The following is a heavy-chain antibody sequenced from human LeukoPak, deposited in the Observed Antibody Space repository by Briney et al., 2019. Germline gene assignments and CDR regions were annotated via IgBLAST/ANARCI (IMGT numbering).Heavy chain of an antibody. Sequence: GGSLRLSCAASGFTLSSYWMHWVRQAPGKGLVWVSRINNDGRSTSYADSVKGRFTISRDNAKNTLYLQMNSLRDEDTAVYYCAKGGTVLFAYWGQGTLVTVSS. CDR2: INNDGRST. D-gene: IGHD3-16*01. V-gene: IGHV3-74*01. CDR3: AKGGTVLFAY. CDR1: GFTLSSYW. J-gene: IGHJ4*02.